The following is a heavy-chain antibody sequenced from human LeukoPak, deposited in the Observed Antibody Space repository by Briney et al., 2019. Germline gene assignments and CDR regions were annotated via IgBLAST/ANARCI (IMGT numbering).Heavy chain of an antibody. V-gene: IGHV3-21*01. D-gene: IGHD2-15*01. CDR3: ARDRWELLRSVDY. CDR2: ICSTGAYI. CDR1: GFTFSSYS. J-gene: IGHJ4*02. Sequence: GGSLRLSCAASGFTFSSYSMNWVRQAPGKGLEWLSSICSTGAYIFYADSVKGRFTISRDNAKNSLYLQMNSLRAEDTAIYYCARDRWELLRSVDYWGQGTLVTVSS.